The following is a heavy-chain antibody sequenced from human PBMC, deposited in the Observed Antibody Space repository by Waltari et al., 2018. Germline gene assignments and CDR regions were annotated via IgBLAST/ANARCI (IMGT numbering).Heavy chain of an antibody. V-gene: IGHV3-7*01. CDR2: IKQDGSEK. D-gene: IGHD2-15*01. CDR3: ARDRLDCSGGSCYNYYYYYYMDV. CDR1: GFTFSSYW. J-gene: IGHJ6*03. Sequence: EVQLVESGGGLVQPGGSLRLSCAASGFTFSSYWMSWVRQAPGKGLEWVANIKQDGSEKYYVDSVKGRFTISRDNAKNSLYLQMNSLRAEDTAVYYCARDRLDCSGGSCYNYYYYYYMDVWGKGTTVTVSS.